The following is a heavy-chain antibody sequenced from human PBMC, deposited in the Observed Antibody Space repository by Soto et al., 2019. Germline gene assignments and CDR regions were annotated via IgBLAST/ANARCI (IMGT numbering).Heavy chain of an antibody. CDR3: ARHLGYDYYYYYYMDV. CDR1: GGSISSYY. CDR2: IYYSGST. J-gene: IGHJ6*03. V-gene: IGHV4-59*08. D-gene: IGHD3-16*01. Sequence: SETLSLTCTVSGGSISSYYWSWIRQPPGKGLEWIGYIYYSGSTNYNPSLKSRVTISVDTSKNQFSLKLSSVTAADTAVYYCARHLGYDYYYYYYMDVWGKGTTVTVSS.